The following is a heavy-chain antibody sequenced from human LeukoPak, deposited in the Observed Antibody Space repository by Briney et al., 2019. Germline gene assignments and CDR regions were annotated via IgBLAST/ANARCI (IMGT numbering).Heavy chain of an antibody. D-gene: IGHD3-9*01. CDR1: GFTVSSNY. Sequence: AGGSLRLSCAASGFTVSSNYMSWVRQAPGKGLEWVSVIYSGGSTYYADSVKGRFTISRDNSKNTLYLQMNSLRAEDTAVYYCAKDREYYDILTGLNHWGQGTLVTVSS. V-gene: IGHV3-66*01. CDR3: AKDREYYDILTGLNH. J-gene: IGHJ4*02. CDR2: IYSGGST.